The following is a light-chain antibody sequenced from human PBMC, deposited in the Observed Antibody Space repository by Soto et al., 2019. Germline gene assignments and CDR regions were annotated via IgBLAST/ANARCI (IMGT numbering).Light chain of an antibody. Sequence: DIQMTQSPSSLSASPGDRVTITCRASQGISNYLAWYQQKPGQVPKLLIYAASTWQSGVPSRCSGSGSGTAFTLTISRLQTEDVASYYCQKYKSAPLTFGQGTKVEI. CDR3: QKYKSAPLT. CDR2: AAS. CDR1: QGISNY. V-gene: IGKV1-27*01. J-gene: IGKJ1*01.